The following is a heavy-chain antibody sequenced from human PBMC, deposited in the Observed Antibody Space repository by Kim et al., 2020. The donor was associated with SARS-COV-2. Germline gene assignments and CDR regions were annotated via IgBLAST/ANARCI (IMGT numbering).Heavy chain of an antibody. CDR3: ARERSGEDWYFDL. V-gene: IGHV3-11*06. D-gene: IGHD7-27*01. J-gene: IGHJ2*01. CDR1: GFTFSDYY. Sequence: GGSLRLSCAASGFTFSDYYMSWIRQAPGKGLEWVSYISSSSSYTNYADSVKGRFTISRDNAKNSLYLQMNSLRAEDTAVYYCARERSGEDWYFDLWGRGTLVTVSS. CDR2: ISSSSSYT.